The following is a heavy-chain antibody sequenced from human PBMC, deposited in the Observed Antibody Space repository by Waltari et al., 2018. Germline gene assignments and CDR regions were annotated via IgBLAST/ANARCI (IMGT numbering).Heavy chain of an antibody. Sequence: EVQLVESGGGLVHPGRSLRLSCAASGFTFDDYAMHWVRPAPGKGLEGVAGINWNSDSIGYGESVKGRFTISRDNARNSLYLQMNSLTTEDTAVYYCLKKNDEVYDRNGLVYDAFDVWGQGTMVTVST. J-gene: IGHJ3*01. CDR2: INWNSDSI. CDR3: LKKNDEVYDRNGLVYDAFDV. D-gene: IGHD3-22*01. CDR1: GFTFDDYA. V-gene: IGHV3-9*01.